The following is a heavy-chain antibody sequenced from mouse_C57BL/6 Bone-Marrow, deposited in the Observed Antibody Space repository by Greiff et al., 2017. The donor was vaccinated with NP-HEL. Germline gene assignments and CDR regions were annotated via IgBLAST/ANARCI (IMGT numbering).Heavy chain of an antibody. D-gene: IGHD4-1*01. V-gene: IGHV1-18*01. Sequence: VQLQQSGPELVKPGASVKIPCKASGYTFTDYNMDWVKQSHGKSLEWIGDINPNNGGTIYNQKFKGKATLTVDKSSSTAYMELRSLTSEDTAVYYCARWELGQFAYWGQGTLVTVSA. CDR1: GYTFTDYN. CDR3: ARWELGQFAY. CDR2: INPNNGGT. J-gene: IGHJ3*01.